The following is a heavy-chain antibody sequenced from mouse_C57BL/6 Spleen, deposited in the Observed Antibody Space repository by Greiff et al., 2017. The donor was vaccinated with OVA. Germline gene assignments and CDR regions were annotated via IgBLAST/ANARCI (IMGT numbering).Heavy chain of an antibody. D-gene: IGHD2-4*01. CDR3: TRGGLRNGFAY. CDR2: IDPETGGT. Sequence: QVQLQQSGAELVRPGASVTLSCKASGYTFTDYEMHWVKQTPVHGLEWIGAIDPETGGTAYNQKFKGKAILTADKSSSTAYMELRSLTSEDSAVYYCTRGGLRNGFAYWGQGTLVTVSA. J-gene: IGHJ3*01. CDR1: GYTFTDYE. V-gene: IGHV1-15*01.